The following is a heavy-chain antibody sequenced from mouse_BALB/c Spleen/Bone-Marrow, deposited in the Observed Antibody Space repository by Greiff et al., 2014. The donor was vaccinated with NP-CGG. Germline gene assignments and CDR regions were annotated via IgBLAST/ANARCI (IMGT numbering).Heavy chain of an antibody. CDR1: GYSFTGYA. D-gene: IGHD1-1*01. V-gene: IGHV1-18*01. J-gene: IGHJ3*01. CDR3: ARDYYGFSYGFAY. CDR2: INPYNGGT. Sequence: VQLKESGPELVKPGASMKISCKASGYSFTGYAMNWVKQSHGKNLEWIGLINPYNGGTSYNQKFKGKATLTVDKSSSTAYMELLSLTSEDPAVYYCARDYYGFSYGFAYWGQGTLVTVSA.